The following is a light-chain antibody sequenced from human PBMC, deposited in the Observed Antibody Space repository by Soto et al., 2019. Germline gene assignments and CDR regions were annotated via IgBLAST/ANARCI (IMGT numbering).Light chain of an antibody. CDR1: QSISVW. CDR2: TAS. V-gene: IGKV1-5*03. CDR3: QQYNSYPIT. Sequence: DIQMTQSPSTLSASVGDRVIITCRASQSISVWLAWYQQKPGKAPKLLIYTASSLESGVPSRFSGSGSGTEFTLTISSLQPDDFATYSCQQYNSYPITFGQGTRLEIK. J-gene: IGKJ5*01.